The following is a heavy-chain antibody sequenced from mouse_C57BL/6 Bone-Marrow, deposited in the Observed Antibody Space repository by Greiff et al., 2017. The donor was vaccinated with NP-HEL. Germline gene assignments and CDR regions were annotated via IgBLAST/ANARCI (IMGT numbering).Heavy chain of an antibody. Sequence: VQLQQPGAELVKPGASVKLSCKASGYTFTSYWMHWVKQRPGQGLEWIGMIHPNSGSTNYNEKFKSKATLTVDKSSSTAYMQLSSLTSEDSAVYYCARENYGSLYYFDYWGQGTTLTVSS. D-gene: IGHD2-1*01. J-gene: IGHJ2*01. CDR3: ARENYGSLYYFDY. CDR1: GYTFTSYW. CDR2: IHPNSGST. V-gene: IGHV1-64*01.